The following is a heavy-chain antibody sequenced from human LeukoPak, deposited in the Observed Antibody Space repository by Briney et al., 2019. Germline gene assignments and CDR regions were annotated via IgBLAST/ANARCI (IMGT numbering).Heavy chain of an antibody. D-gene: IGHD2-15*01. CDR2: ISGSGDKT. J-gene: IGHJ5*02. Sequence: GGSLRLSCAASGFTFSSYAMSWVRQAPGKGLEWVSTISGSGDKTYYADSVKGRFTISRDNSKNTLYLQVNILRAEDSALYYCAKDGFRGDCIGGSCYPFDPWGQGTLVTVSS. CDR3: AKDGFRGDCIGGSCYPFDP. V-gene: IGHV3-23*01. CDR1: GFTFSSYA.